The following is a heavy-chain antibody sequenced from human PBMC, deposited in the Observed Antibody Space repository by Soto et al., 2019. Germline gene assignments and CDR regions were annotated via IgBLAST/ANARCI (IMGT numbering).Heavy chain of an antibody. V-gene: IGHV4-4*07. CDR3: ARGQGYCSSTSCYTYYGMDV. CDR2: IYTSGST. Sequence: PSETLSLTCTVSGGSISSYYWSWIRQPAGKGLEWIGRIYTSGSTNYNPSLKSRVTMSVDTSKNQFSLKLSSVTAADTAVYYCARGQGYCSSTSCYTYYGMDVWGRGTTVTVSS. D-gene: IGHD2-2*02. CDR1: GGSISSYY. J-gene: IGHJ6*02.